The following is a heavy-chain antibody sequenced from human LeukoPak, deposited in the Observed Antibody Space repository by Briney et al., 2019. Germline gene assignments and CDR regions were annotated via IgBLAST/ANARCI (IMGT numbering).Heavy chain of an antibody. J-gene: IGHJ4*02. Sequence: GVSLRLSCAASGFTFDDYGMSWVPQAPGKGREWVSGLSWNAVSTVYADSVRGLFSISSDNATNSLYLHMNSLGAEDTALYYCARAYHYDASGYYYFDYWGQGTLVTVSS. CDR1: GFTFDDYG. D-gene: IGHD3-22*01. V-gene: IGHV3-20*04. CDR2: LSWNAVST. CDR3: ARAYHYDASGYYYFDY.